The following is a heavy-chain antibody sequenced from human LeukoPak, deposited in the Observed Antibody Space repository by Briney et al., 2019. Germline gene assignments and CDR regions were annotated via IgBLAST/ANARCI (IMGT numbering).Heavy chain of an antibody. J-gene: IGHJ4*02. CDR3: ATVAAAGTRIDY. Sequence: GASVKVSCKASGYTFTSYGISWVRQAPGQGLEWMGIINPSGGSTSYAQKFQGRVTMTRDTSTSTVYMELSSLRSEDTAVYYCATVAAAGTRIDYWGQGTLVTVSS. CDR2: INPSGGST. V-gene: IGHV1-46*01. D-gene: IGHD6-13*01. CDR1: GYTFTSYG.